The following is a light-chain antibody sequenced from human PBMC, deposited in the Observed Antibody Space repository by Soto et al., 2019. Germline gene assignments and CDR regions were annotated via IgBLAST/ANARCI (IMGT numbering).Light chain of an antibody. V-gene: IGKV3-15*01. Sequence: EIVMTQSPATLSLSPGERATLSCRASQSVSSNLAWYQQKPGRAPRLLIYGAATRATSDPARFSGSGSGTEFTLTISSLQSEDFAVYYCQQYNNWPFTFGPGTKVDIK. CDR2: GAA. CDR1: QSVSSN. CDR3: QQYNNWPFT. J-gene: IGKJ3*01.